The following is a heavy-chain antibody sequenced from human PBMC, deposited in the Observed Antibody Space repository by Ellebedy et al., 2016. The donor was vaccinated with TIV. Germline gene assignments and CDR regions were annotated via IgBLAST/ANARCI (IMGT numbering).Heavy chain of an antibody. CDR2: IYYSGST. CDR1: GGSVSSGSYY. Sequence: GSLRLSCTVSGGSVSSGSYYWSWIRQPPGKGLEWIGYIYYSGSTNYNPSLKSRVTISVDTSKNQFSLKLSSVTAADTAVYYCARGRAVAGYYFDYWGQGTLVTVSS. CDR3: ARGRAVAGYYFDY. V-gene: IGHV4-61*01. D-gene: IGHD6-19*01. J-gene: IGHJ4*02.